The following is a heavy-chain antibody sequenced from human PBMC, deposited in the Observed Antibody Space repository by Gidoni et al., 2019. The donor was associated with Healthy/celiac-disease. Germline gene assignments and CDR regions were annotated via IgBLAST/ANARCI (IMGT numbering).Heavy chain of an antibody. J-gene: IGHJ4*02. D-gene: IGHD4-17*01. CDR2: ISWNSGSI. CDR1: GFTFDDYA. CDR3: AKSFYGDYYDYQFDY. V-gene: IGHV3-9*01. Sequence: EVQLVESGGGLVQPGRSLRLSCAASGFTFDDYAMHWVRQAPGKGLEWVSGISWNSGSIGYADSVKGRFTISRDNAKNSLYLQMNSLRAEDTALYYCAKSFYGDYYDYQFDYWGQGTLVTVSS.